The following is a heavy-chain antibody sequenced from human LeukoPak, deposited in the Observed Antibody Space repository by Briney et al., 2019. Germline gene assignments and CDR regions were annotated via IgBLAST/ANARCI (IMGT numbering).Heavy chain of an antibody. J-gene: IGHJ4*02. CDR1: GFTVSSNY. CDR2: ISGNGGNT. V-gene: IGHV3-64D*09. D-gene: IGHD6-6*01. CDR3: VITSATGPLDY. Sequence: GGSLRLSCAASGFTVSSNYMNWVRQAPGKGLEYVSAISGNGGNTYYADSLKGRFTISRDNSKNTLYLQMSSLRVEDTAVYYCVITSATGPLDYWGQGTLVTVSS.